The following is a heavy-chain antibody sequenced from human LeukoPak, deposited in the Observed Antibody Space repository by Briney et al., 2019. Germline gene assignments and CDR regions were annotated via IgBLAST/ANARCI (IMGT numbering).Heavy chain of an antibody. V-gene: IGHV4-39*07. CDR3: ARRVDEIFWSGYYTRYGWFDP. J-gene: IGHJ5*02. D-gene: IGHD3-3*01. CDR2: IYHSGST. CDR1: GGSISSSSYY. Sequence: SETLSLTCTVSGGSISSSSYYWGWIRQPPGKGLEWIGSIYHSGSTYYNPSLKSRVTISVDTSKNQFSLKLSSVTAADTAVYYCARRVDEIFWSGYYTRYGWFDPWGQGTLVTVSS.